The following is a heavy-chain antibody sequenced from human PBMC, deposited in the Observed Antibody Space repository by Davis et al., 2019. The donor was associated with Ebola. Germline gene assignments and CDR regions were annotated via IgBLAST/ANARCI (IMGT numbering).Heavy chain of an antibody. CDR2: INHSGST. Sequence: SETLSLTCAVYGRSFSGYYWSWIRQPPGKGLEWIGEINHSGSTNYNPSLKSRVTISVNTSKNQFSLKLSSVTAADTAVYYCARGKYQLPRRGWFDPWGQGTLVTVSS. CDR3: ARGKYQLPRRGWFDP. V-gene: IGHV4-34*01. J-gene: IGHJ5*02. CDR1: GRSFSGYY. D-gene: IGHD2-2*01.